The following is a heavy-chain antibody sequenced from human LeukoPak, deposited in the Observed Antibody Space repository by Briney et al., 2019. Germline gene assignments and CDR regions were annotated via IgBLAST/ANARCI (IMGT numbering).Heavy chain of an antibody. V-gene: IGHV4-4*02. J-gene: IGHJ4*02. CDR3: ARLRELEGVDY. Sequence: SGTLSLTCAVSGGSISSSNWWSWVRQPPGKGLEWIGYIYYSGSTNYNPSLKSRVTISVDTSKNQFSLKLSSVTAADTAVYYCARLRELEGVDYWGQGTLVTVSS. CDR2: IYYSGST. CDR1: GGSISSSNW. D-gene: IGHD1-7*01.